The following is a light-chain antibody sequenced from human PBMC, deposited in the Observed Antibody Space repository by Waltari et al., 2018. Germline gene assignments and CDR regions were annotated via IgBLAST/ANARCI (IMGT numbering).Light chain of an antibody. CDR1: QSLSNY. CDR3: QQRRNWPLT. Sequence: DIVLTQSPATLSLSPGERATLSCRASQSLSNYLAWYQQKPGQAPRLLIYDTSNRATGIPARFSGSGFGTDFTLIISSLEPEDFAVYYCQQRRNWPLTFGGGTKVEIK. CDR2: DTS. V-gene: IGKV3-11*01. J-gene: IGKJ4*01.